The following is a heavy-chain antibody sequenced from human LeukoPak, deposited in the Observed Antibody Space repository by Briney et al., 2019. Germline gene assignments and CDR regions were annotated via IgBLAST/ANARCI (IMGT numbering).Heavy chain of an antibody. V-gene: IGHV4-61*02. J-gene: IGHJ4*02. D-gene: IGHD6-19*01. CDR1: GGSISSGSYY. CDR2: IYTSGST. Sequence: PSETLSLTCTVSGGSISSGSYYWSWIRQPAGKGLEWIGRIYTSGSTNYNPSLKSRVTISVDTSKNQFSLKLSSVTAADTAVYYCARGSQWLVRFDYWGQGTLVTVSS. CDR3: ARGSQWLVRFDY.